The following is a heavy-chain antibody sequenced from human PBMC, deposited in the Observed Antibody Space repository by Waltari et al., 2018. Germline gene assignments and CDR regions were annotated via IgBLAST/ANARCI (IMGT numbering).Heavy chain of an antibody. CDR3: AHRPAYRSYFDY. Sequence: QITLKESGPTMVKPTQTLTLTCTFSGFSLSTSGVGVGWIRQPPGKALEWLALIYWNADKRYRPSLKSGLSITKHTSKNQVVLTMTNIDPVDTATYFCAHRPAYRSYFDYWGQGTLVTVSS. V-gene: IGHV2-5*01. D-gene: IGHD3-16*02. CDR2: IYWNADK. CDR1: GFSLSTSGVG. J-gene: IGHJ4*02.